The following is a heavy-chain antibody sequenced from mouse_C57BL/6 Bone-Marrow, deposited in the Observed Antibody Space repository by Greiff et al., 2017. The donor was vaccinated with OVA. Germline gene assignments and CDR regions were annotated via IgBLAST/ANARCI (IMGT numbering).Heavy chain of an antibody. V-gene: IGHV1-82*01. Sequence: VKLMESGPELVKPGASVKISCKASGYAFSSSWMNWVKQRPGKGLEWIGRIYPGDGDTNYNGKFKGKATLTADKSSSTAYMQLSSLTSEDSAVYFCARFLGDYWGQGTTLTVSS. J-gene: IGHJ2*01. CDR1: GYAFSSSW. CDR2: IYPGDGDT. D-gene: IGHD4-1*01. CDR3: ARFLGDY.